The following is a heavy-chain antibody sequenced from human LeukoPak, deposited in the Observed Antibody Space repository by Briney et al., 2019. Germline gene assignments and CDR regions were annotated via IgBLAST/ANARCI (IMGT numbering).Heavy chain of an antibody. D-gene: IGHD3-22*01. CDR2: IYSGGST. V-gene: IGHV3-53*01. J-gene: IGHJ4*02. CDR3: ARSPFGYSSGYPSLYFDY. CDR1: GFTVSSNY. Sequence: GGSLRLSCAASGFTVSSNYMSWVRQAPGKGLEWVSVIYSGGSTYYADSVKGRFTISRDNSKNTLYLQMNSLRAEDTAVYYCARSPFGYSSGYPSLYFDYWGQGTLVTVSS.